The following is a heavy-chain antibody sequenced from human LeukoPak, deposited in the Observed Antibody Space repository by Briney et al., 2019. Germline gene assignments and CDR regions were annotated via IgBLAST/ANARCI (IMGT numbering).Heavy chain of an antibody. D-gene: IGHD3-9*01. J-gene: IGHJ4*02. V-gene: IGHV3-48*01. CDR3: ARDRYDILTGYYKFDY. CDR1: GFTLSSYR. Sequence: GSLRPSFAAPGFTLSSYRMEWVRQASREGLEWVSYISSSSSTIYYADSVKGRFTISRDNAKNSLYLQMNSLRAEDTAVYYCARDRYDILTGYYKFDYWGQGTLVTVSS. CDR2: ISSSSSTI.